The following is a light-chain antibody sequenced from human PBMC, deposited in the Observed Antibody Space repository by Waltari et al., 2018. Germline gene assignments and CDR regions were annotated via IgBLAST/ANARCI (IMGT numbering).Light chain of an antibody. Sequence: EIVLTQSPVTLSLSPGESATLSCRASQSISRYLAWYQQKPGQAPRLLIYAASSRDTGIPYRFSGSGSGTDFSLTISRLEPDDFAVYYCQNYERLPAMFGQGTKVEIK. CDR3: QNYERLPAM. V-gene: IGKV3-20*01. CDR1: QSISRY. CDR2: AAS. J-gene: IGKJ1*01.